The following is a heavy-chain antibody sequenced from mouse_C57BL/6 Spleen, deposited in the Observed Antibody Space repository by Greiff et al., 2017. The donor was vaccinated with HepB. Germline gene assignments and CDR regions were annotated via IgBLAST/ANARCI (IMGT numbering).Heavy chain of an antibody. CDR1: GYAFSSYW. CDR2: IYPGDGDT. Sequence: QVQLQQSGAELVKPGASVKISCKASGYAFSSYWMNWVKQRPGKGLEWIGQIYPGDGDTNYNGKFKGKATLTADKSSSTAYMQLSSLTSEDSAVYFCARLGPGTRAWFAYWGQGTLVTVSA. D-gene: IGHD4-1*01. V-gene: IGHV1-80*01. J-gene: IGHJ3*01. CDR3: ARLGPGTRAWFAY.